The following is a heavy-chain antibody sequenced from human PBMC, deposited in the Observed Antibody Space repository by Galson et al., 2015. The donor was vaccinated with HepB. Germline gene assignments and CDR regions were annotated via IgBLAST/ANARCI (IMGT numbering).Heavy chain of an antibody. V-gene: IGHV4-39*01. J-gene: IGHJ3*02. CDR2: LYYSGST. Sequence: TLSLTCTVSDGSISSSSYYWGWIRQPPGKGLEWVGSLYYSGSTYYNPSLKSRVTISVDTSKNQFSLKLSSVTAADTAVYYCGRLGELSLQSNRAFDTWGQGTMVTVSS. D-gene: IGHD3-16*02. CDR1: DGSISSSSYY. CDR3: GRLGELSLQSNRAFDT.